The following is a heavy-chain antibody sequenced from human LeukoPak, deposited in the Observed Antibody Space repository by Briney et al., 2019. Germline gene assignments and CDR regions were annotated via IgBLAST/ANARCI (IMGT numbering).Heavy chain of an antibody. CDR3: AKRGYSGYDSYYFDY. Sequence: GRSLSLSCAASGYSFRSYGMHWVRQAPGKGLEWVAFIRYDGSNKYYADSVKGRFTISRDNSKNTLYLQMNSLRAEDTAVYYCAKRGYSGYDSYYFDYWGQGTLVTVSS. D-gene: IGHD5-12*01. V-gene: IGHV3-30*02. J-gene: IGHJ4*02. CDR1: GYSFRSYG. CDR2: IRYDGSNK.